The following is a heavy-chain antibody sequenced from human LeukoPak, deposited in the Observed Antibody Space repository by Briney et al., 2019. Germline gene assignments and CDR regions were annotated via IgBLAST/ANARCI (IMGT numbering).Heavy chain of an antibody. CDR2: IYTSGIT. J-gene: IGHJ3*02. CDR3: ARAYDSNGNHAFDI. CDR1: GYFISSGYY. Sequence: SETLSLTCTVSGYFISSGYYWSWIRQPAARGLEWIGRIYTSGITNYNPSLKSRVAMSVDTSKNQFSLRLSSVTAADTAVYYCARAYDSNGNHAFDIWGQGTMVTVSS. V-gene: IGHV4-4*07. D-gene: IGHD3-22*01.